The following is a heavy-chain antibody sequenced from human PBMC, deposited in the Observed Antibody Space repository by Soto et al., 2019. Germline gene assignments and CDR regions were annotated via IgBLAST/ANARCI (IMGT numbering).Heavy chain of an antibody. Sequence: QVQLVQSGAEVKKPGASVRVSCKASGYTFTKFDINWVRQATGQGLEWMGWMNPNSGNTGYAQKFQGRVTMTRNTYITTAYMELSTLRSDDTAVYYCVRGDYGDYSHWFDPWGQGTLVTVSS. CDR2: MNPNSGNT. CDR1: GYTFTKFD. J-gene: IGHJ5*02. V-gene: IGHV1-8*01. D-gene: IGHD4-17*01. CDR3: VRGDYGDYSHWFDP.